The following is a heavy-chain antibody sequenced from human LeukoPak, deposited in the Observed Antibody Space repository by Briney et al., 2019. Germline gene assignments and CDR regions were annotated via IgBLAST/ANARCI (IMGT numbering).Heavy chain of an antibody. Sequence: PSETLSLTCAVYGGSFSGYYWSWIRQPPGKGLEWIGEINHSGSTNYNPSLKSRVTISVDTSKKQFSLKLSSVTAADTAVYYCVMYYFDSSGPKKNYWGQGTLVTVSS. CDR2: INHSGST. V-gene: IGHV4-34*01. J-gene: IGHJ4*02. D-gene: IGHD3-22*01. CDR1: GGSFSGYY. CDR3: VMYYFDSSGPKKNY.